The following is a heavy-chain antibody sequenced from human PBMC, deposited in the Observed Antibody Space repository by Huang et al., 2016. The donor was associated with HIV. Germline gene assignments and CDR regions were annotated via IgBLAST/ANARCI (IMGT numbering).Heavy chain of an antibody. J-gene: IGHJ6*02. CDR2: VNDSGAP. CDR3: ARQWTILEWLLGLDV. CDR1: GGSFTGNY. V-gene: IGHV4-34*02. D-gene: IGHD3-3*01. Sequence: QMQLQQRGAGLLKPSETLSLTCGVSGGSFTGNYLTWIRQAPGKGLEWIGEVNDSGAPYYNPTLNGRVTISLDKSNRELSLNLRSVAAADTAVYYCARQWTILEWLLGLDVWGQGTTVIVSS.